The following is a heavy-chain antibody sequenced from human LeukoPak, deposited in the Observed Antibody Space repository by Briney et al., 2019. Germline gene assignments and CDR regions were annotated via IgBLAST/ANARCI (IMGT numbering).Heavy chain of an antibody. V-gene: IGHV5-51*01. CDR1: GYSFTSYW. J-gene: IGHJ4*02. CDR3: ARWAGSSGHTYYFDY. D-gene: IGHD5-18*01. CDR2: IYPGDSAT. Sequence: GESLKISCKGSGYSFTSYWIGWVRQMPGKGLEWMGIIYPGDSATRYSPSFQGQVTISADKSISTASLQWSSLKASDTATYYCARWAGSSGHTYYFDYWGQGTLVTVSS.